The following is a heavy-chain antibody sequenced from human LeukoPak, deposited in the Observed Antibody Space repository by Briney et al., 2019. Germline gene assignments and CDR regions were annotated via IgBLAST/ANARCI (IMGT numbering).Heavy chain of an antibody. CDR3: ASERPLRY. J-gene: IGHJ4*02. CDR2: IWYDASNK. V-gene: IGHV3-33*01. D-gene: IGHD1-1*01. CDR1: GFTFSSFG. Sequence: GGSLRLSCAASGFTFSSFGMHWVRQAPGKGLEWVAVIWYDASNKYYADSVKGRFTISRDNSKNTLFLQMNSLKAEDTAVYYCASERPLRYWGQGTLVTVSS.